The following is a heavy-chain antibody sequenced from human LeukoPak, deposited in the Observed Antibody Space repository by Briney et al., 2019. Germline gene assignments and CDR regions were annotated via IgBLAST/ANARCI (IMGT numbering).Heavy chain of an antibody. D-gene: IGHD3-22*01. CDR2: ISGSGGST. J-gene: IGHJ4*02. CDR1: GFTFSSYA. CDR3: AKAGYYDSSGYPNDY. Sequence: GGSLRLSCAASGFTFSSYAMSWVRQAPGKGLEWVSAISGSGGSTYYADSVKGRFTISRDNSKNTLYLQMNSLRAEDTAVYYCAKAGYYDSSGYPNDYWGQGTLVTVSS. V-gene: IGHV3-23*01.